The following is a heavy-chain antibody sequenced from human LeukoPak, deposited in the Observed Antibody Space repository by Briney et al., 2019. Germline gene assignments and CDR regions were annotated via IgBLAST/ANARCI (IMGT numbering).Heavy chain of an antibody. CDR2: IYPDDSDT. D-gene: IGHD3-22*01. V-gene: IGHV5-51*01. Sequence: GESLKISCKGSGYSSTTYWIGWVRQMPGKGLEWMGIIYPDDSDTRYSPPFQGQVSISVDKSVSAAYLQWSSLKASDTAIYYCARLRITMIRPDVFDIWGQGTMVTVSS. J-gene: IGHJ3*02. CDR1: GYSSTTYW. CDR3: ARLRITMIRPDVFDI.